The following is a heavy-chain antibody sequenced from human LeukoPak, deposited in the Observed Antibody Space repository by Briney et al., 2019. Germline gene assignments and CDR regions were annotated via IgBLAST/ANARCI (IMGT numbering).Heavy chain of an antibody. CDR2: INPNSGGT. Sequence: GASVKVSCKASGYTFTGYYMHWVRQAPGQGLEWMGWINPNSGGTNYARKFKGRVTMTRDTSISTAYMELSRLRSDDTAVYYCARVPKATPGHFDYWGQGTLVTVSS. J-gene: IGHJ4*02. V-gene: IGHV1-2*02. CDR1: GYTFTGYY. CDR3: ARVPKATPGHFDY.